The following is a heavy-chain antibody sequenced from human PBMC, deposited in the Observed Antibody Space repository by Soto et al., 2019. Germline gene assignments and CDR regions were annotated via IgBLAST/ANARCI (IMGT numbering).Heavy chain of an antibody. CDR2: IYPGDSDT. J-gene: IGHJ6*02. D-gene: IGHD1-26*01. CDR3: ARHEGSYFPYYYYGMDV. CDR1: GYSFTSYW. V-gene: IGHV5-51*01. Sequence: PGESLKISCKGSGYSFTSYWIGWVRQMPGKGLEWMGIIYPGDSDTRYSPSFQGQVTISADKSISTAYLQWSSLKASDTAMYYCARHEGSYFPYYYYGMDVWGQGTTVTVSS.